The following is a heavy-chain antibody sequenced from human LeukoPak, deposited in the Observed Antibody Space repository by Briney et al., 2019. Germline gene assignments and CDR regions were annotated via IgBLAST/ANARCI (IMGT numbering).Heavy chain of an antibody. Sequence: GGSLRLSCAASGFTFSSYWMHWVRQAPGKGLVWVSRINSDGSSTSYADSVKGRFTISRDNAKNTLYLQMNSLRAEDTAVYYCARGRSYYGSGSYYSYDYWGQGTLVTVSS. D-gene: IGHD3-10*01. J-gene: IGHJ4*02. CDR1: GFTFSSYW. CDR2: INSDGSST. CDR3: ARGRSYYGSGSYYSYDY. V-gene: IGHV3-74*01.